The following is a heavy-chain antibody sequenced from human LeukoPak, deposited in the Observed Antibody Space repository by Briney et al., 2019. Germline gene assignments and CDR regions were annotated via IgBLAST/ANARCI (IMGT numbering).Heavy chain of an antibody. CDR1: GFTFSNYA. CDR3: AKDISGSVYYMDV. V-gene: IGHV3-30*02. D-gene: IGHD5-12*01. Sequence: GGSLRLSCAASGFTFSNYAMHWVRQAPGKGLEWVAYIRYDGSSAYYADFVKGRFTISRDNSENTLYLQMNSLRAEDTAVYYCAKDISGSVYYMDVWGKGTTVIISS. CDR2: IRYDGSSA. J-gene: IGHJ6*03.